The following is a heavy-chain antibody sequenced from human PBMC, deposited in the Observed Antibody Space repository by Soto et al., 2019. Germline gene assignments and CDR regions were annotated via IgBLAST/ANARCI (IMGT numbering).Heavy chain of an antibody. J-gene: IGHJ6*02. D-gene: IGHD6-6*01. Sequence: VQLVESGGGVVEPGRSLRLSCAASGFTFSSYAMHWVRQAPGKGLEGVAVMSYDGSNKYYADSVKGRFTISRDNSKNTLYLQMNSLKDEDTAVYYCARVAEYSSSYYYYYGMDVWGQGTTVTVSS. CDR1: GFTFSSYA. CDR2: MSYDGSNK. V-gene: IGHV3-30-3*01. CDR3: ARVAEYSSSYYYYYGMDV.